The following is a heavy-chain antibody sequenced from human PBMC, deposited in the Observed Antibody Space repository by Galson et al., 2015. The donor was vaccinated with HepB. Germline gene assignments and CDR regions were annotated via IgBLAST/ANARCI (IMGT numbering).Heavy chain of an antibody. CDR1: GFTFSSYG. V-gene: IGHV3-30*18. Sequence: SLRLSCAASGFTFSSYGMHWVRQAPGKGLEWVAVISYDGSNKYYADSVKGRFTISRDNSKNTLYLQMNSLRAEDTAVYYCAKSLLYKDYYYGMDVWGQGTTVTVSS. J-gene: IGHJ6*02. D-gene: IGHD3-10*01. CDR3: AKSLLYKDYYYGMDV. CDR2: ISYDGSNK.